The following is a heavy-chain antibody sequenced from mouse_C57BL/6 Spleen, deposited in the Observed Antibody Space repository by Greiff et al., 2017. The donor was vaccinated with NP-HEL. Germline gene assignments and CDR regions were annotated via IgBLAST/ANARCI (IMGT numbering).Heavy chain of an antibody. V-gene: IGHV1-54*01. D-gene: IGHD2-12*01. CDR2: INPGSGGT. CDR3: ARGDYSAGRFAY. Sequence: VQLQQSGAELVRPGTSVKVSCKASGYAFTNYLIEWVKQRPGQGLEWIGVINPGSGGTNYNEKFKGKATLTADKSSSTAYMQLSSLTSEDSAVYFWARGDYSAGRFAYWGQGTLVTVSA. CDR1: GYAFTNYL. J-gene: IGHJ3*01.